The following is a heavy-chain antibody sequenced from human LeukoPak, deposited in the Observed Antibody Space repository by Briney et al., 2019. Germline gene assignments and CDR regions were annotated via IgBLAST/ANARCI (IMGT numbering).Heavy chain of an antibody. CDR3: ARDVDYGDPGDY. CDR1: GFTFSSYE. V-gene: IGHV3-48*03. Sequence: AGGSLRLSCAASGFTFSSYEMNWVRQAPGKGLEWVSYISSSGSTIYYANSVKGRFTISRDNAKNSLYLQMSSLRAEDTAVYYCARDVDYGDPGDYWGQGTLVTVSS. J-gene: IGHJ4*02. D-gene: IGHD4-17*01. CDR2: ISSSGSTI.